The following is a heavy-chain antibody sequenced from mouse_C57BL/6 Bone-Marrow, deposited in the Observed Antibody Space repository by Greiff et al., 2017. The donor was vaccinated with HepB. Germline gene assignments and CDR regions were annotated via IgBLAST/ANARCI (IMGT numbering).Heavy chain of an antibody. V-gene: IGHV1-50*01. CDR2: IDPSDSYT. CDR1: GYTFTSYW. D-gene: IGHD2-4*01. CDR3: ASLYDYDSFDY. J-gene: IGHJ2*01. Sequence: LVKPGASVKLSCKASGYTFTSYWMQWVKQRPGQGLEWIGEIDPSDSYTNYNQKFKGKATLTVDTSSSTAYMQLSSLTSEDSAVYYCASLYDYDSFDYWGQGTTLTVSS.